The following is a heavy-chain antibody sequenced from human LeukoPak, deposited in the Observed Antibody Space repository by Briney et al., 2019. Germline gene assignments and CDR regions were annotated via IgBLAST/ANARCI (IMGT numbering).Heavy chain of an antibody. Sequence: GGSLRLSCAASGFTFSDYYMSWIRQAPGKGLEWVSYISSSSSYTNYADSVKGRFTISRDNAKNSLYLQMNSLRAEDTAVYYCARPAGYSGYDWFVYWGQGSLVTVSS. CDR1: GFTFSDYY. V-gene: IGHV3-11*06. D-gene: IGHD5-12*01. CDR2: ISSSSSYT. CDR3: ARPAGYSGYDWFVY. J-gene: IGHJ4*02.